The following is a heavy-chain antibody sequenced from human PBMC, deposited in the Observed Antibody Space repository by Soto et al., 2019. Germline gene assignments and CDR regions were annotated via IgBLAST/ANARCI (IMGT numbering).Heavy chain of an antibody. CDR1: GGSISSYY. V-gene: IGHV4-59*01. J-gene: IGHJ5*02. D-gene: IGHD3-3*01. Sequence: SETLSLTCTVSGGSISSYYWSWIRQPPGKGLEWNGYIYYSGSANYNPSLKSRVTISVDTSKNQFSLKLNSVTAADTAVYYCARAGDYDFWSGYLNWFDPWGQGTLVTVSS. CDR3: ARAGDYDFWSGYLNWFDP. CDR2: IYYSGSA.